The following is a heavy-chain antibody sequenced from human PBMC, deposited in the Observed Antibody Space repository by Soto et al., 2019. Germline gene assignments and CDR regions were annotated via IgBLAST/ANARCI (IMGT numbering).Heavy chain of an antibody. CDR1: GFSLSTSGVG. CDR2: IYWNDDK. D-gene: IGHD6-19*01. V-gene: IGHV2-5*01. J-gene: IGHJ5*02. Sequence: QITLKESGPTLVKPTQTLTLTCTFSGFSLSTSGVGVGWIRQPPGKALEWLALIYWNDDKRYSPSLKSRLTITNDTSKHQVVLTITNKYPVDTATYYCAHRQGQGQWLVRRQVDLFDPLGQGTLVTGSS. CDR3: AHRQGQGQWLVRRQVDLFDP.